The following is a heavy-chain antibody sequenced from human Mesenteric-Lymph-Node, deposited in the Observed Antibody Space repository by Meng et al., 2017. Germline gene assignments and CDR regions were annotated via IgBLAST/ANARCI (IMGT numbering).Heavy chain of an antibody. CDR1: GFTFSSYD. CDR2: IGTAGDT. D-gene: IGHD5-12*01. J-gene: IGHJ4*02. V-gene: IGHV3-13*03. CDR3: ARGGYYFEY. Sequence: GESLKISCAACGFTFSSYDMHWVRQATGKGLEWVSAIGTAGDTYYPGSVKGQFTISRENAKNSLYLQMNSLRAGDTAVYYCARGGYYFEYWGQGTLVTVSS.